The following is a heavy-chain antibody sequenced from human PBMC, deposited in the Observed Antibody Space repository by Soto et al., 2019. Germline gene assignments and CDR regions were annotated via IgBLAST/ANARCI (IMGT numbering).Heavy chain of an antibody. D-gene: IGHD2-2*01. V-gene: IGHV3-21*01. Sequence: PGGSLRLSCAASGFTFSSYNMNWVRQAPGKGLEWVSSISGSSHYIYYADSVKGRFTISRDNAKNSLYLQLTSLRGEDTAVYHCARDCSSTTCSADWYFDLWGRGTLVTVSS. CDR2: ISGSSHYI. CDR3: ARDCSSTTCSADWYFDL. CDR1: GFTFSSYN. J-gene: IGHJ2*01.